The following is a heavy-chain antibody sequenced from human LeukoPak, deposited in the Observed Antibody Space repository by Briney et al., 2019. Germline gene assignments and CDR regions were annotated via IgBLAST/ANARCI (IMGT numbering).Heavy chain of an antibody. D-gene: IGHD3-3*01. CDR1: GGSISSSSYY. V-gene: IGHV4-39*07. CDR2: IYYSGST. Sequence: SETLSLTCTVSGGSISSSSYYWGWIRQPPGKGLEWIGSIYYSGSTYYNPSLKSRVTISVDTSKNQFSLKLSSVTAADTAVYYCARGYDLAFGYWGQGTLVTVSS. CDR3: ARGYDLAFGY. J-gene: IGHJ4*02.